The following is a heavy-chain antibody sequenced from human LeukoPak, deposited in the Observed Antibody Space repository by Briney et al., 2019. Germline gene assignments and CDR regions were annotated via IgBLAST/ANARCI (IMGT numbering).Heavy chain of an antibody. Sequence: ASVKVSCKASGYSFTRFYMHWVRQAPGQGLEWMGIINPSSGSTTYAQKFQGRVTMTRDTSTSTVYMELSSLRSEDTALYYCARVGAALYDYFDHWGQGTLVTVSS. CDR3: ARVGAALYDYFDH. V-gene: IGHV1-46*01. CDR1: GYSFTRFY. D-gene: IGHD2-15*01. CDR2: INPSSGST. J-gene: IGHJ4*02.